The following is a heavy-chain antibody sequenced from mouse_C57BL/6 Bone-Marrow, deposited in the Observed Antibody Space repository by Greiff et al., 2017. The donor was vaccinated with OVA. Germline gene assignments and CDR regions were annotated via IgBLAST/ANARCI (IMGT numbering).Heavy chain of an antibody. CDR1: GFTFSDYG. CDR2: ISNLAYSI. J-gene: IGHJ3*01. D-gene: IGHD1-1*01. Sequence: EVKLVESGGGLVQPGGSLKLSCAASGFTFSDYGMAWVRQAPRQGPEWVAFISNLAYSIYYADTVTGRFTISRENAKNTLYLEMSSLRSEDTAMYYCARHDYYGTWFAYWGQGTLVTVSA. CDR3: ARHDYYGTWFAY. V-gene: IGHV5-15*01.